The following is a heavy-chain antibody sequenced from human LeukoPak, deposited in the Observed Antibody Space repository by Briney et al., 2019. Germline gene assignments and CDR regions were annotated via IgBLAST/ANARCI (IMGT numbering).Heavy chain of an antibody. V-gene: IGHV3-23*01. CDR3: AKDVGTYYYGSGSYYTGNWFDP. CDR1: GFTFSSYA. D-gene: IGHD3-10*01. CDR2: ISGSGGST. J-gene: IGHJ5*02. Sequence: GGSLRLSYAASGFTFSSYAMSWVRQAPGKGLEWVSAISGSGGSTYYADSVKGRFTISRDNSKNTLYLQMNSLRAEDTAVYYCAKDVGTYYYGSGSYYTGNWFDPWGQGTLVTVSS.